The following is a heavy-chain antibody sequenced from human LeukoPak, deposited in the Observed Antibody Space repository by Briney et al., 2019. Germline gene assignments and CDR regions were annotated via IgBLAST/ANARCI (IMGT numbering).Heavy chain of an antibody. V-gene: IGHV4-30-2*01. CDR2: IYHSGST. J-gene: IGHJ4*02. Sequence: SETLSLTCAVSGGSISSGGYSWSWIRQPPGKGLEWIGYIYHSGSTYYNPSLKSRVTISVDRSKNQFSLKLSSVTAADTAVYYCARADYYGSGNDYWGQGTLVTVSS. D-gene: IGHD3-10*01. CDR1: GGSISSGGYS. CDR3: ARADYYGSGNDY.